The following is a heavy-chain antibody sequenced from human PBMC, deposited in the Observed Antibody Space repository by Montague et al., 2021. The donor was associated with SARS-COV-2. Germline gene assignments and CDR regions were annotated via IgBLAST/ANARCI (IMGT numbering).Heavy chain of an antibody. CDR3: AKNRIAVAGPGAVHY. Sequence: SLRLSCAASGFTFSSYAMSWVRQAPGKGLEWVSGVTGSGDNTFYADSVKGRFSISRDNSKNTLFLQMSSLRAEDTAVYYCAKNRIAVAGPGAVHYWGQGTPVTVSS. J-gene: IGHJ4*02. CDR2: VTGSGDNT. D-gene: IGHD6-19*01. CDR1: GFTFSSYA. V-gene: IGHV3-23*01.